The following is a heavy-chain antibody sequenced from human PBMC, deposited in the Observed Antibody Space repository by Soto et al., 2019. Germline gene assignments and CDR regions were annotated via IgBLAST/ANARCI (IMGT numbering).Heavy chain of an antibody. J-gene: IGHJ6*02. CDR1: GYTFTGYY. CDR3: AKHALPPHYYSGMDV. CDR2: INPNSGGT. V-gene: IGHV1-2*04. Sequence: GASVKVSCKASGYTFTGYYMHWVRQAPGQGLEWMGWINPNSGGTNYAQKFRGWVTMTRDTSIRTAYMELRRLRSDDTAGYYCAKHALPPHYYSGMDVWGQGPTVTAPS.